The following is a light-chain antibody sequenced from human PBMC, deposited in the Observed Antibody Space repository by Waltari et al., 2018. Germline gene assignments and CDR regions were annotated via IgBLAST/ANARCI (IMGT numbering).Light chain of an antibody. CDR3: QQYNSVPFT. CDR2: KAS. V-gene: IGKV1-5*03. Sequence: DIQMTQSPSSLSASVGDRVSITCRASQVVSSWLAWYQQKPGKAPKLLLYKASSLQSGVPSRCSCSGYGTEFTLTISSLQPEDFATYSCQQYNSVPFTFGPGTKLDI. CDR1: QVVSSW. J-gene: IGKJ3*01.